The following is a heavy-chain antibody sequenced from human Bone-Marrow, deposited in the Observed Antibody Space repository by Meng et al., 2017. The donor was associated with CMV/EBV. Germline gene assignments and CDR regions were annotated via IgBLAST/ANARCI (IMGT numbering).Heavy chain of an antibody. V-gene: IGHV3-49*04. J-gene: IGHJ4*02. D-gene: IGHD4-23*01. CDR1: GFTFGDYA. CDR2: IRSKAYGGTT. CDR3: TRAPGNYGGHSEFDY. Sequence: GESLKISCTASGFTFGDYAMSWVRQAPGKGLEWVGFIRSKAYGGTTEYAASVKGRFTISRDDSKSIAYLQMNSLKTEDTAVYYCTRAPGNYGGHSEFDYWGQGTLVTVSS.